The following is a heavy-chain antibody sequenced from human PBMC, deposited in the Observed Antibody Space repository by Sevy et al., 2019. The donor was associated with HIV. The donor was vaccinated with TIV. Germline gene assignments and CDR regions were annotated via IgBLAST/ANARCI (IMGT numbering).Heavy chain of an antibody. Sequence: GGSLRLSCTASGVTFSDHYMDWVRQAPGKGLEWVGRIRNRANSYSREYAASLKGRFSISRDDSRNLLSLQLNSLKTEDTAIYYCAREFRDVFGFDVWGQGTMVTVS. CDR2: IRNRANSYSR. D-gene: IGHD2-8*01. J-gene: IGHJ3*01. CDR3: AREFRDVFGFDV. V-gene: IGHV3-72*01. CDR1: GVTFSDHY.